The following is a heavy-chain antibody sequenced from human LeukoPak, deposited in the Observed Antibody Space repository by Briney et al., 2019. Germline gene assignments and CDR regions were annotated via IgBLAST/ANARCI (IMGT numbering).Heavy chain of an antibody. V-gene: IGHV4-59*08. Sequence: SETLSLTCTVSGGSISSYYWIWIRQPPGRGLEWIGYIYYTGSTTYNPSLKSRLTISVDTSKSQFSLKLNSVTAADTAVYYCARHYPNHYGDAFDYWGQGTLVTVSS. D-gene: IGHD4-17*01. CDR2: IYYTGST. CDR1: GGSISSYY. J-gene: IGHJ4*02. CDR3: ARHYPNHYGDAFDY.